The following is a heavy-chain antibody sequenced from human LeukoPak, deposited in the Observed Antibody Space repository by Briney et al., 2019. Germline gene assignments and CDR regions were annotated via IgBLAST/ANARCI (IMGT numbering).Heavy chain of an antibody. Sequence: GGSLRPTCAASGFTVSSNYMSWVRQAPGKGLEWVSVIYSGGSTYYADSVKGRFTISRHNSKNTLYLQMNSLRAEDTAVYFCVRGYSFGPYGMDVWGQGTTVTVSS. CDR1: GFTVSSNY. V-gene: IGHV3-53*04. J-gene: IGHJ6*02. CDR3: VRGYSFGPYGMDV. CDR2: IYSGGST. D-gene: IGHD2-15*01.